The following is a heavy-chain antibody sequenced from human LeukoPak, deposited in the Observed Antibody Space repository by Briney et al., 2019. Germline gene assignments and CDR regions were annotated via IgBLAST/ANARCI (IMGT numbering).Heavy chain of an antibody. Sequence: GGSLRLSCAASGFTFSSYSMNCVRQAPGRGLKWVSSISSSSSYIYYADPVKGRFTISRDNAKNSLYLQMNSLRAEDTAVYYCARDVGGYYIFDYWGQGTLVTVSS. CDR3: ARDVGGYYIFDY. J-gene: IGHJ4*02. CDR2: ISSSSSYI. D-gene: IGHD3-22*01. CDR1: GFTFSSYS. V-gene: IGHV3-21*01.